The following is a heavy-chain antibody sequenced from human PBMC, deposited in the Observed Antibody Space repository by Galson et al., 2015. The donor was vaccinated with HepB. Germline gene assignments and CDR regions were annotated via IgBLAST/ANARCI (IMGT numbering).Heavy chain of an antibody. CDR1: GFTFSDYY. CDR2: ISSSGSTI. Sequence: SLRLSCAASGFTFSDYYMSWIRQAPGKGLEWVSYISSSGSTIYYADSVKGRFTISRDNAKNSLYLQMNSLRAEDTAVYYCARVYFYDNSFDYWGQGTLVTVSS. D-gene: IGHD3-22*01. CDR3: ARVYFYDNSFDY. J-gene: IGHJ4*02. V-gene: IGHV3-11*01.